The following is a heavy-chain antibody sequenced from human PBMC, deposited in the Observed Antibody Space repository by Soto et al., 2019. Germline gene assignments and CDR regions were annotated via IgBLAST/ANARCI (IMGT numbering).Heavy chain of an antibody. CDR3: ARTESITIFGVARRYYYFDY. Sequence: ASVKVSCKASGYTFTSYGISWVRQAPGQGLEWMGWISAYNGNTNYAQKLQGRVTMTTDTSTSTAYMELRSLRSDDTAVYYCARTESITIFGVARRYYYFDYWGQGTLVTVSS. CDR1: GYTFTSYG. V-gene: IGHV1-18*01. J-gene: IGHJ4*02. D-gene: IGHD3-3*01. CDR2: ISAYNGNT.